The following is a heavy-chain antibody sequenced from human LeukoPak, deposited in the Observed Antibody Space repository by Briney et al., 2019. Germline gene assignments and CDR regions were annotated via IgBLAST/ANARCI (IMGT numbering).Heavy chain of an antibody. D-gene: IGHD6-19*01. Sequence: SGTLSLTCAVSGGPISSSNWWSWVRHPPGTGLEWIGEIYHSENTNYNPSLKSRVTISVDKSKNHFSLKLSSVTAADTAVYYCARLHSSGSAFDIWGQGTMVTVSS. J-gene: IGHJ3*02. V-gene: IGHV4-4*02. CDR2: IYHSENT. CDR1: GGPISSSNW. CDR3: ARLHSSGSAFDI.